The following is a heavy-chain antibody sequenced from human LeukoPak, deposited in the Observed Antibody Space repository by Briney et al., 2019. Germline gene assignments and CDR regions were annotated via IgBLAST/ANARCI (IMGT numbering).Heavy chain of an antibody. J-gene: IGHJ6*02. CDR2: VSHSGST. CDR1: GGSFRFDY. V-gene: IGHV4-34*01. D-gene: IGHD3-10*01. Sequence: SETLSLTCAIYGGSFRFDYWSWIRQPPGKGREWIGEVSHSGSTNYNPSLKSRVTISVDTSKNQFSLRLSSVTAADTGVYYCARGNHYDSGTFYKRYAMDVWGQGTAVAVSS. CDR3: ARGNHYDSGTFYKRYAMDV.